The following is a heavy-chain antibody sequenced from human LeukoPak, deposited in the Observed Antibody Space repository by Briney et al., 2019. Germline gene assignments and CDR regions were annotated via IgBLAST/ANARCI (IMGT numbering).Heavy chain of an antibody. CDR3: ARETSTYYYGSGPFRGAFDI. V-gene: IGHV3-73*01. CDR1: GFTFSGSA. CDR2: IRSKANSYAT. J-gene: IGHJ3*02. Sequence: GGSLKLSCAASGFTFSGSAMHWVRQASGKGLEWVGRIRSKANSYATAYAASVKGRFTISRDNSKNTLYLQMNSLRAEDTAVYYCARETSTYYYGSGPFRGAFDIWGQGTMVTVSS. D-gene: IGHD3-10*01.